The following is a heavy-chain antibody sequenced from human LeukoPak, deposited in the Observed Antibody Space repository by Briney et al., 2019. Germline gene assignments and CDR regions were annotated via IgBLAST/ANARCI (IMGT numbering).Heavy chain of an antibody. CDR1: GYTFTSYY. CDR2: INPNGDST. J-gene: IGHJ4*02. D-gene: IGHD5-18*01. CDR3: ARAAGDTYGYRYYFDS. Sequence: GATVNVSCTASGYTFTSYYIHWVRQAPGQGLEWMGLINPNGDSTDYAQKFQGRVTMTRDTSTSTVYMELSSLRSEDAAVYYCARAAGDTYGYRYYFDSWGQGTLVTVSS. V-gene: IGHV1-46*01.